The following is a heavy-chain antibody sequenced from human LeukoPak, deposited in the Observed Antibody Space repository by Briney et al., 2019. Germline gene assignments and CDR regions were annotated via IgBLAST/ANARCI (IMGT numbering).Heavy chain of an antibody. CDR3: ARAEDIVVVVAATPYYGMDA. Sequence: KFQGRVTITRDTSASTAYMELSSLRSEDTAVYYCARAEDIVVVVAATPYYGMDAWGQGTTVTVSS. J-gene: IGHJ6*02. D-gene: IGHD2-15*01. V-gene: IGHV1-3*01.